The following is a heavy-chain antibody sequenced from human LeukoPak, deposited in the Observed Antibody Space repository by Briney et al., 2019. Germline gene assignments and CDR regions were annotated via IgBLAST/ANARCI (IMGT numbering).Heavy chain of an antibody. CDR1: GGTFSSYA. J-gene: IGHJ4*02. CDR2: IIPIFDTA. V-gene: IGHV1-69*13. Sequence: SVKVSCKASGGTFSSYAISWVRQAPGQGLEWMGGIIPIFDTANYAQKFQGRVTITADESTSTAYMELSSLRSEDTAVYYCARDGPPSYYYDSRSDYFDYWGQGTLVTVSS. D-gene: IGHD3-22*01. CDR3: ARDGPPSYYYDSRSDYFDY.